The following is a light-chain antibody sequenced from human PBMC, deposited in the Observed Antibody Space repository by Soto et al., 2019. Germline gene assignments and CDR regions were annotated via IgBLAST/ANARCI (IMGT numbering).Light chain of an antibody. V-gene: IGKV2D-29*01. CDR3: LQSTYLPPT. Sequence: DIVMTQTPLSLSVTPGQSASISCKSSQSLLHGDGETYLSWYLQKPGQPPQLLLYELSNRFSGVPDCLSGRGSGTDFTLKRSRVEAEDVGFYYCLQSTYLPPTFGGGTKVEIK. CDR1: QSLLHGDGETY. J-gene: IGKJ4*01. CDR2: ELS.